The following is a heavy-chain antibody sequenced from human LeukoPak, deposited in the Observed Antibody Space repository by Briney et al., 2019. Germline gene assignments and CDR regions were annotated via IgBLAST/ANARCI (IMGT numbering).Heavy chain of an antibody. CDR1: GFTFDDYA. CDR3: AKGAWGALDY. V-gene: IGHV3-9*01. CDR2: ISWNSGSI. D-gene: IGHD1-26*01. J-gene: IGHJ4*02. Sequence: GGSLRLSCAASGFTFDDYAMHWVRQAPGKGLEWVSGISWNSGSIGYADSVKGRFTISRDNAKNSLYPQMNSLRAEDTALYYCAKGAWGALDYWGQGTLVTVSS.